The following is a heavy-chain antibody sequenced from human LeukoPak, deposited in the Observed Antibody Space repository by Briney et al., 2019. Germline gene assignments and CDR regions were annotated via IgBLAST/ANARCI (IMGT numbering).Heavy chain of an antibody. D-gene: IGHD1-26*01. CDR1: GFTFNSYN. CDR2: ITSSSTYM. J-gene: IGHJ6*03. V-gene: IGHV3-21*01. Sequence: GGSLRLSCAASGFTFNSYNMNWVRQAPGKGLEWVSSITSSSTYMYYADSVKGRFTISRDNARNSLYLQMNSLRAEDTAVYYCARDPYSGSYWNYYYYYMDVWGKGTTVTISS. CDR3: ARDPYSGSYWNYYYYYMDV.